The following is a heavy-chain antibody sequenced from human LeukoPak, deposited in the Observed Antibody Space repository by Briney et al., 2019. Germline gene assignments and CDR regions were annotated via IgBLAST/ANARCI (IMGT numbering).Heavy chain of an antibody. CDR1: GFTFSSYA. CDR3: AKDLSSSFAFDY. J-gene: IGHJ4*02. Sequence: GSLRLSCAASGFTFSSYAVSWVRQAPGKGLEWVSAISGSGGSTYYADSVKGRFTISRDNSKNTLYLQMNSLRAEDTAVYYCAKDLSSSFAFDYWGQGTLVTVSS. V-gene: IGHV3-23*01. CDR2: ISGSGGST. D-gene: IGHD6-13*01.